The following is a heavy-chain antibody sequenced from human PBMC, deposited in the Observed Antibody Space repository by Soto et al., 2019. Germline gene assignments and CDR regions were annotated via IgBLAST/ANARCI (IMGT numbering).Heavy chain of an antibody. CDR2: ISYDGSNK. CDR1: GFTFSSYA. D-gene: IGHD2-2*01. V-gene: IGHV3-30-3*01. CDR3: AKDPVGCSSTSCPYGSYYGMDV. Sequence: GGSLRLSCAASGFTFSSYAMHWVRQAPGKGLEWVAVISYDGSNKYYADSVKGRFTISRDNSKNTLYLQMSSLRAEDTAVYYCAKDPVGCSSTSCPYGSYYGMDVWGQGTTVTVSS. J-gene: IGHJ6*02.